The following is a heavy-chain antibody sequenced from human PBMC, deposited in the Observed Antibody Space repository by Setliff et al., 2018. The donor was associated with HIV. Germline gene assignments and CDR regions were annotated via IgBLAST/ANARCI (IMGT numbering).Heavy chain of an antibody. CDR2: INHSGAT. CDR3: ARGGGGLWFGDSTYYYIDV. Sequence: SETLSLTCAVYGGSFSGYYWAWVRQSPGKGLEWIAEINHSGATNYNPSLMSRVTISLDTSKSPFSLKLDSVTAADTAVYYCARGGGGLWFGDSTYYYIDVWGKGTTVTVSS. V-gene: IGHV4-34*01. J-gene: IGHJ6*03. D-gene: IGHD3-10*01. CDR1: GGSFSGYY.